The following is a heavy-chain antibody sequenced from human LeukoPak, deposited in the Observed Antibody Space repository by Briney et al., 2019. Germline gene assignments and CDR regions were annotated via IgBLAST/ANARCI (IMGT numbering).Heavy chain of an antibody. CDR2: IIPKFGTA. J-gene: IGHJ4*02. CDR3: ARVNGDYPDY. V-gene: IGHV1-69*06. Sequence: SVKVSCKASGGTFSSYAISWVRQAPGQGLEWMGWIIPKFGTANYAQKFQGRVTITADKSTSTVYMELSSLRSEDTAVYYCARVNGDYPDYWGQGTLVTVSS. CDR1: GGTFSSYA. D-gene: IGHD4-17*01.